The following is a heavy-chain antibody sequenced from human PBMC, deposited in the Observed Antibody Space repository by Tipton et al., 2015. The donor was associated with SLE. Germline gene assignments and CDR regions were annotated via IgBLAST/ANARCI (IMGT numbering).Heavy chain of an antibody. V-gene: IGHV3-9*01. J-gene: IGHJ4*02. CDR2: ISRTGGTT. Sequence: SLRLSCAASGFTFDDYAMHWVRQAPGKGLEWVAGISRTGGTTVYADSVKGRVTISRDNAKNSLYVEVNRLRAEDTALYCCAKVMGSSSVATPSYLDYWGQGTLVTVSS. CDR1: GFTFDDYA. D-gene: IGHD6-13*01. CDR3: AKVMGSSSVATPSYLDY.